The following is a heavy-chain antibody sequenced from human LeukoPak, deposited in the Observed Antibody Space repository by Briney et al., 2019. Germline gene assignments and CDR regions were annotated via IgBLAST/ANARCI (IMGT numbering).Heavy chain of an antibody. V-gene: IGHV4-30-2*01. J-gene: IGHJ6*04. CDR3: ARGGYCSGGSCYSDYYGMDV. CDR1: GGSISSGGYS. D-gene: IGHD2-15*01. Sequence: PSQTLSLTCAVSGGSISSGGYSWSWIRQPPGKGLEWIGYIYHSGSTYYNPSLKSRVTISVERSKNQFSLKLSSVTAADTAVYYCARGGYCSGGSCYSDYYGMDVWGKGTTVTVSS. CDR2: IYHSGST.